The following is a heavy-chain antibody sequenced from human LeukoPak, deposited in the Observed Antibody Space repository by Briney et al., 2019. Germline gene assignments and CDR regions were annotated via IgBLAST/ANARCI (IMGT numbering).Heavy chain of an antibody. CDR1: GFLFTGQF. D-gene: IGHD3-16*01. Sequence: ASVKVSCKVSGFLFTGQFIHWVRQAPGQGPEWMGWVNPKSGGTNSAPKFRGRVTMTVDTSITTIYMELRSLRSEDTAVYYCVRDDDTLAYGVGYCMDVWGTGTTVTVTS. J-gene: IGHJ6*04. CDR3: VRDDDTLAYGVGYCMDV. CDR2: VNPKSGGT. V-gene: IGHV1-2*02.